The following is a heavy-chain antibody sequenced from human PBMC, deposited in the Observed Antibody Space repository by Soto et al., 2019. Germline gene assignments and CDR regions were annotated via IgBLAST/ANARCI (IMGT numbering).Heavy chain of an antibody. V-gene: IGHV1-46*03. CDR2: INPSGGST. CDR1: GYTFTSYY. CDR3: ARDYSLHYDFWSGYPRAVNWFDP. D-gene: IGHD3-3*01. Sequence: ASVKVSCKASGYTFTSYYMHWVRQAPGQGLEWMGIINPSGGSTSYAQKFQGRVTMTRDTSTSTVYMELSSLRSEDTAVYYCARDYSLHYDFWSGYPRAVNWFDPWGQGTLVTVSS. J-gene: IGHJ5*02.